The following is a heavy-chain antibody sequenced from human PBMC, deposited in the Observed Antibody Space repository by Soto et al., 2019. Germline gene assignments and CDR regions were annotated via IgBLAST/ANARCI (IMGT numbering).Heavy chain of an antibody. Sequence: QVQLVQSGAEVKKPGASVKVSCKASGYTFTSYGITWVRKAPGQGLEWMGWISDYNGNTNYAQKLQGRFTMTTDTSTSTAYMEMRSLRSDDTAVYYCARDKVVTAPYYYYGMDVWGQGTTVTVSS. CDR1: GYTFTSYG. CDR2: ISDYNGNT. D-gene: IGHD2-15*01. V-gene: IGHV1-18*01. CDR3: ARDKVVTAPYYYYGMDV. J-gene: IGHJ6*02.